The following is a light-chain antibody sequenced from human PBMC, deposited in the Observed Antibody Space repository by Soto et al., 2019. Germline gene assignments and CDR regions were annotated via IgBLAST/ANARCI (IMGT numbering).Light chain of an antibody. V-gene: IGKV2-28*01. CDR1: QSLLHNNGYNY. CDR3: MQALKTQFT. J-gene: IGKJ3*01. CDR2: LGS. Sequence: DLVMTQSPLSLPVTPGEPASISCRSSQSLLHNNGYNYLDWYLQKPGQSPQLLIYLGSNRASGVPDRFSGSGSGTDFTLKISRVEAEDVGVYYCMQALKTQFTFGPGTEVEIK.